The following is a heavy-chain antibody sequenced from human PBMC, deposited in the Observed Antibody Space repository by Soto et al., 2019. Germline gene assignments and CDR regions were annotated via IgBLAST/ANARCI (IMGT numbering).Heavy chain of an antibody. CDR1: GFTFSAYT. V-gene: IGHV3-30-3*01. J-gene: IGHJ3*02. Sequence: ESGGGVVQPGRSLRLSCAASGFTFSAYTMHWVRQPPGKGLEWVAVISYDGNNEYYTDPVKGRFTVSRDNSKSTLYLQMNSLKSEDTAVYYCARDGYSGRSDGFDIWGQGTMVTVSS. CDR3: ARDGYSGRSDGFDI. CDR2: ISYDGNNE. D-gene: IGHD1-26*01.